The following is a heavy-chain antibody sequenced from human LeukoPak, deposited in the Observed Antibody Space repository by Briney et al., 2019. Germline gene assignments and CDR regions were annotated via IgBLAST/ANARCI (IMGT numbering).Heavy chain of an antibody. J-gene: IGHJ6*03. Sequence: KPSETLSLTCAVYGGSFSGYYWSWIRQPPGKGLEWIGEINHSGSTNYNPSLKSRVTISVDTSKNQFSLKLSSVTAADTAVYYCARVKGVAAARYYYMDVWGKGPTVTVSS. CDR1: GGSFSGYY. CDR2: INHSGST. D-gene: IGHD6-13*01. CDR3: ARVKGVAAARYYYMDV. V-gene: IGHV4-34*01.